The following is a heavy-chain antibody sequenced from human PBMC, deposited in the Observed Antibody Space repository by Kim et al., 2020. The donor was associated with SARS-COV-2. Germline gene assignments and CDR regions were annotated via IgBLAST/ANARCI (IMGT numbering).Heavy chain of an antibody. D-gene: IGHD3-16*01. CDR2: T. V-gene: IGHV4-59*01. Sequence: TNYNPSLKSRVTISVDTSKNQFSLKLSSVTAADTAVYYCARDGGIVDFDYWGQGTLVTVSS. CDR3: ARDGGIVDFDY. J-gene: IGHJ4*02.